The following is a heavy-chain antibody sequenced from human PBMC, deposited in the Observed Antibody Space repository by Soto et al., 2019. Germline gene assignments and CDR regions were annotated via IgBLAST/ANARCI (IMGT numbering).Heavy chain of an antibody. CDR3: ARPSFDWSGSLGSEYFDY. D-gene: IGHD3-3*01. V-gene: IGHV5-51*01. CDR2: IYPGDSDT. Sequence: PGESLKISCKGSGYSFTSYWIGWVRQMPGKGLEWMGIIYPGDSDTRYSPSFQGQVTISADKSISTAYLQWSSLKASDTAMYYCARPSFDWSGSLGSEYFDYWGQGTLVTVSS. J-gene: IGHJ4*02. CDR1: GYSFTSYW.